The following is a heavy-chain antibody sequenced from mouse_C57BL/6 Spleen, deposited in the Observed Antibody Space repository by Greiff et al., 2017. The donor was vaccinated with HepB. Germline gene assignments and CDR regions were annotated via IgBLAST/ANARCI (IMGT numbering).Heavy chain of an antibody. D-gene: IGHD2-3*01. V-gene: IGHV5-17*01. J-gene: IGHJ3*01. CDR1: GFTFSDYG. CDR3: AKYEGFAY. CDR2: ISSGSSTI. Sequence: EVQLQESGGGLVKPGGSLKLSCAASGFTFSDYGMHWVRQAPEKGLEWVAYISSGSSTIYYADTVKGRFTISRDNAKNNLFLQMTSLRSEDTAMYYCAKYEGFAYWGQGTLVTVSA.